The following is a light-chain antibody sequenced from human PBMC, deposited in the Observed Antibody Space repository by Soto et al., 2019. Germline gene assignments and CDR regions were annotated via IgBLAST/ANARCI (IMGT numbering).Light chain of an antibody. CDR3: SSTAGNNNLV. CDR2: EVS. J-gene: IGLJ3*02. CDR1: SSDVGGYNY. V-gene: IGLV2-8*01. Sequence: QSALTQPPSASGSPGQSLTISCTGTSSDVGGYNYVSWYQHHPGKAPKLIIYEVSKRPSGVPDRFSGSKSGNTASLTVSGLQAEDEAVYYCSSTAGNNNLVFGGGTKVTVL.